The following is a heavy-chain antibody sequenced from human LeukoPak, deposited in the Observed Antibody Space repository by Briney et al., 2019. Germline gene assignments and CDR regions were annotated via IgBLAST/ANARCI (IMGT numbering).Heavy chain of an antibody. Sequence: GGSLRLSCAASGFTFSSYAMSWVRQAPGKGLEWVSVIYSGGSTYYADSVKGRFTISRDNSKNTLYLQMNSLRAEDTAVYYCARDGRDGVGYYFDYWGQGTLVTVSS. D-gene: IGHD4-17*01. CDR1: GFTFSSYA. CDR3: ARDGRDGVGYYFDY. J-gene: IGHJ4*02. V-gene: IGHV3-66*01. CDR2: IYSGGST.